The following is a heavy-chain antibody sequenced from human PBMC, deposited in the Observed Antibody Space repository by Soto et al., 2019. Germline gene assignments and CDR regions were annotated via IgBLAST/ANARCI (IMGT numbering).Heavy chain of an antibody. J-gene: IGHJ4*02. Sequence: GASVKVSCKASGYTFTSYYMYWVRQAPGQGLEWMGRINPSGGSTNYAQKFQGRVTMTRDTSTSTVYMELSSLRSDDTAVYYCAPHTLDTGMPSGDWGQGTLVTVSS. CDR1: GYTFTSYY. D-gene: IGHD5-18*01. CDR3: APHTLDTGMPSGD. V-gene: IGHV1-46*01. CDR2: INPSGGST.